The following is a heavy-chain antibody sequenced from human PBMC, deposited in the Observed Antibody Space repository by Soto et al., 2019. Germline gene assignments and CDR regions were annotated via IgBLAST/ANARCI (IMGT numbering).Heavy chain of an antibody. Sequence: ASVKVSCKASGYTFTSYAMHWVRQAPGQRLEWMGWINAGNGNTKYSQKFQGRVTITRDTSASTAYMELSSLRPEDTAVYYCARVPTRYCSSTSCYYIAYFDYWGQGTLVTVSS. J-gene: IGHJ4*02. CDR1: GYTFTSYA. CDR2: INAGNGNT. D-gene: IGHD2-2*01. CDR3: ARVPTRYCSSTSCYYIAYFDY. V-gene: IGHV1-3*01.